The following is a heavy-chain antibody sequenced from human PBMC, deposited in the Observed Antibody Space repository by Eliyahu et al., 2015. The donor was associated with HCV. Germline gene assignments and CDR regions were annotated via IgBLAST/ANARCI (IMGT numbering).Heavy chain of an antibody. CDR2: IYPSGIT. V-gene: IGHV4-30-4*01. CDR3: ARVKATVTFDYYYHYYTMDI. CDR1: GGSIXXGDFY. J-gene: IGHJ6*02. Sequence: QVQLQESGPGLVKPXQTLSLTCTVSGGSIXXGDFYXSWIRQPPGKGLEWIGYIYPSGITHYNPSLEGRPAISIETSKNLFSLKLSSVTAADTAVYFCARVKATVTFDYYYHYYTMDIWGQGTTVTVSS. D-gene: IGHD4-17*01.